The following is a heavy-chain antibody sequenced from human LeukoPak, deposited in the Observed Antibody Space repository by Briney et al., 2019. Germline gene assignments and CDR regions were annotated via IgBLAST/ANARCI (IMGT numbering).Heavy chain of an antibody. Sequence: PGGSLRLSCAASGFTFSSYWMHWVRHAPGKGLVWVSRINTDGSSTSYADSVKGRFTISRDNAKNTLYLQMNSLRAEDTAVYYCARVVVIATYRNFDYWGQGTLVTVSS. CDR2: INTDGSST. D-gene: IGHD2-21*01. CDR3: ARVVVIATYRNFDY. V-gene: IGHV3-74*01. CDR1: GFTFSSYW. J-gene: IGHJ4*02.